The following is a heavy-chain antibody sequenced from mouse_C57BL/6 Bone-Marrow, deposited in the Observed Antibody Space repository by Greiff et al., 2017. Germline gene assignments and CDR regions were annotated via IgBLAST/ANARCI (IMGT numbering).Heavy chain of an antibody. CDR3: ARISYDYAMDY. V-gene: IGHV5-17*01. D-gene: IGHD1-1*01. CDR2: ISSGSSTI. CDR1: GFTFSDYG. Sequence: EVKVVESGGGLVKPGGSLKLSCAASGFTFSDYGMHWVRQAPEKGLEWVAYISSGSSTIYYADTVKGRFTISRDNAKNTLFLQMTSLRSEDTAMYYCARISYDYAMDYWGQGTSVTVSS. J-gene: IGHJ4*01.